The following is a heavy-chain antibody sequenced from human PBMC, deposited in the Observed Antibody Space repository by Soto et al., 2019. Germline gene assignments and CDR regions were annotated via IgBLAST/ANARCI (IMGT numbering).Heavy chain of an antibody. CDR2: ISSSSSTI. V-gene: IGHV3-48*01. CDR1: GFTFSSYS. Sequence: GGSLRLSCAASGFTFSSYSMNWVRQAPGKGLEWVSYISSSSSTIYYADSVKGRFTISRDNAKNSLYLQMNSLRAEDTAVYYCARDSSSWGDAFDIWGQGTMVTVS. CDR3: ARDSSSWGDAFDI. J-gene: IGHJ3*02. D-gene: IGHD6-13*01.